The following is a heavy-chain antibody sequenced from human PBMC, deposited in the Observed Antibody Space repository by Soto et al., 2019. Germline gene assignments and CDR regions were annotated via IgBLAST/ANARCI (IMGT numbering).Heavy chain of an antibody. Sequence: SETLSLTCTFSGDSISSDYWSWIRQPPGERLEWIGHFQYSGTTYYKPSLMSRVTISKDTSKNQFSLTLSSVTAADTAIYYCARLRYYGAALGFDYWGRGSLVTVSS. CDR3: ARLRYYGAALGFDY. V-gene: IGHV4-59*08. J-gene: IGHJ4*02. CDR2: FQYSGTT. CDR1: GDSISSDY. D-gene: IGHD4-17*01.